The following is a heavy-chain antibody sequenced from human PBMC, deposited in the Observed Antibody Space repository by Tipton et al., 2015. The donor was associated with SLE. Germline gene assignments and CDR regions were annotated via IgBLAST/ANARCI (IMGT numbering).Heavy chain of an antibody. CDR1: RFTFSTYS. D-gene: IGHD5-24*01. J-gene: IGHJ3*02. Sequence: SLRLSCAASRFTFSTYSMNWVRQAPGKGLEWVSYISSSSSTISYADSVKGRFTISRDNAENSLYLQMNSLRAEDTAVYYCARFESRDGAFDIWGQGTMVTVSS. V-gene: IGHV3-48*01. CDR3: ARFESRDGAFDI. CDR2: ISSSSSTI.